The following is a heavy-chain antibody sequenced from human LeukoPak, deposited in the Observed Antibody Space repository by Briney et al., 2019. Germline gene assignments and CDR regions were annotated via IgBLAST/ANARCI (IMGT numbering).Heavy chain of an antibody. V-gene: IGHV3-33*06. J-gene: IGHJ4*02. CDR1: GFTFSGHG. CDR2: IWYDGSNK. Sequence: GGSLRLSCAASGFTFSGHGMHWVRQAPGKGLEWVALIWYDGSNKYYADSVKGRFTISRDNSKNTLYLQMNSLRAEDTAVYYCAKVQSVHYYGSGIVDYWGQGTLVTVSS. D-gene: IGHD3-10*01. CDR3: AKVQSVHYYGSGIVDY.